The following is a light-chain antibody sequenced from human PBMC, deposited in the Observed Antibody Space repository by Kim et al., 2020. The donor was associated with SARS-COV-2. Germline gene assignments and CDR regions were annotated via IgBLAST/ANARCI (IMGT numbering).Light chain of an antibody. J-gene: IGLJ3*02. CDR1: SGHSSYA. CDR3: QTWGTGIRV. CDR2: LNSDGSH. Sequence: QLVLTQSPSASASLGASVKLTCTLSSGHSSYAIAWHQQQPEKGPRYLMKLNSDGSHNKGDGIPDRFSGSSSGAERYLTISSLQSEDEADYYCQTWGTGIRVFSGGTQLTVL. V-gene: IGLV4-69*01.